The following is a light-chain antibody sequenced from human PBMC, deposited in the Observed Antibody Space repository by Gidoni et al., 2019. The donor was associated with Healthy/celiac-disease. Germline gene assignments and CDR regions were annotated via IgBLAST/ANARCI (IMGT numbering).Light chain of an antibody. V-gene: IGKV1-39*01. CDR3: QHSYSTLRLT. J-gene: IGKJ4*02. CDR2: AAS. Sequence: MQKTQSEPSLSASVGDRVTITCRASQSISSYLNWYQQKPGKAPKLLIYAASSLQSGVPSSFSSSVSGTDFTLTISSLQPVDFATYHRQHSYSTLRLTFXGXTKVEIK. CDR1: QSISSY.